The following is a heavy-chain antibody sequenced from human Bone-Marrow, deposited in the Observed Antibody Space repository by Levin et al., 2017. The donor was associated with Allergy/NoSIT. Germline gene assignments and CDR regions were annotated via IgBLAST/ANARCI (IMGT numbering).Heavy chain of an antibody. J-gene: IGHJ4*02. V-gene: IGHV4-30-4*01. CDR3: ARCTGGTCYTGLDY. D-gene: IGHD2-15*01. CDR1: GGSISSGDDY. CDR2: IYYSEST. Sequence: SETLSLTCTVSGGSISSGDDYCSWIRQPPGKGLEWIGYIYYSESTYYNPSLKSRVTISVDTSKNQFSLRLSFVTATDTAVYYCARCTGGTCYTGLDYWGQGTLVTVSS.